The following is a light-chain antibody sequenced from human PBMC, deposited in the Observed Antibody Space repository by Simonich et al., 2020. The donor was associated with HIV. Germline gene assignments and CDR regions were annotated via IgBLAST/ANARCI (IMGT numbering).Light chain of an antibody. CDR3: QQYDNWPT. Sequence: ELVITQSPPTLTVSPGERATLPCRASQSVSSNLAWYQQKPGQAPRLRVYGASTRATGIPARVSGSGSVTEFALTISTMQSEDFAVYYCQQYDNWPTFGQGTKVEIK. V-gene: IGKV3-15*01. CDR2: GAS. CDR1: QSVSSN. J-gene: IGKJ1*01.